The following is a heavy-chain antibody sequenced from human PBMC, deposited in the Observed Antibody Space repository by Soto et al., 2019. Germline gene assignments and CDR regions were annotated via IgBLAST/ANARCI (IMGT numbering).Heavy chain of an antibody. CDR1: GFTFSSYS. CDR3: ARGGTSSSWTALFDF. D-gene: IGHD6-13*01. Sequence: EVQLVESGGGLVQPGGSLRLSCAASGFTFSSYSMNWVRQAPGMGLEWVSYISSSSSTIYYADSVKGRFTISRDNAKNSLYLQMNSLRVADTAVYYCARGGTSSSWTALFDFWGQGTLVTVSS. V-gene: IGHV3-48*01. CDR2: ISSSSSTI. J-gene: IGHJ4*02.